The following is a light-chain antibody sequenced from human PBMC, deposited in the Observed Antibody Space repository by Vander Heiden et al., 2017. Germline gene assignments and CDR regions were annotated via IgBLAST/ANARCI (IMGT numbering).Light chain of an antibody. J-gene: IGKJ2*01. Sequence: DIQMTQSPSSLSASVGDRVTITCRASQSISSYLNWYHQKPGKAPKLLIYGASSLQSGVPSRFSGSGSGTDFTLTITRLQPEDFATYYCQQSDSTPHTFGQGTKMEIK. CDR3: QQSDSTPHT. V-gene: IGKV1-39*01. CDR1: QSISSY. CDR2: GAS.